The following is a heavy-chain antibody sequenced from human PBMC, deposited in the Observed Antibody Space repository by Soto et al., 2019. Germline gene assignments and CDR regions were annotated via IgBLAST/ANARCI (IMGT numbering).Heavy chain of an antibody. CDR2: LYYSGST. V-gene: IGHV4-39*01. Sequence: SETLSLTCTVTGCSVSSRSYYRGWVRQPPGKALEWIGCLYYSGSTYNNRSLRSRVSMSIDTSKDQFSLKLKSVTAADTALYFCARQPTSVVTPAYFDVWGPGSMVTVS. D-gene: IGHD2-21*02. J-gene: IGHJ4*02. CDR3: ARQPTSVVTPAYFDV. CDR1: GCSVSSRSYY.